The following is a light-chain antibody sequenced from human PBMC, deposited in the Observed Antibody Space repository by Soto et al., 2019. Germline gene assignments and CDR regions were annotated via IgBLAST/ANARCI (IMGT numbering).Light chain of an antibody. CDR3: QQYAGSPRT. CDR1: QSVSNNY. Sequence: MTQSPATLSVSPGERATLSCRASQSVSNNYLAWYQQKPGQAPRLLIYSASRRATGIPDRFTGSGSGTDFTLTINRVEPEDFAVYFCQQYAGSPRTFGQGTKVDIK. V-gene: IGKV3-20*01. CDR2: SAS. J-gene: IGKJ1*01.